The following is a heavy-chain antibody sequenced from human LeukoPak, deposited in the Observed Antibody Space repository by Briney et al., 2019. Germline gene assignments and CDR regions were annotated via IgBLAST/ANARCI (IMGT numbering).Heavy chain of an antibody. J-gene: IGHJ4*02. CDR1: GFTFSDYW. Sequence: EGSLRLSCAASGFTFSDYWMAWVRQAPGKGLEWVANIKQDGSDTYYVDSVRGRFTISRDNTKNSLFLQMNSLRVEDTAVYYCANLWEMGYWGQGTLVTVSS. V-gene: IGHV3-7*01. D-gene: IGHD5-24*01. CDR3: ANLWEMGY. CDR2: IKQDGSDT.